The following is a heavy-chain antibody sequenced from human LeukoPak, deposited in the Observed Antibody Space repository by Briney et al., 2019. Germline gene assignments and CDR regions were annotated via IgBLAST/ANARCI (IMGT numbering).Heavy chain of an antibody. Sequence: SQTLSLTCAISGDSVSSNSAAWNWIRQSPSRGLEWLGRTYYRSKWYNDYAVSVKSRITINPDTSKNQFSLQLNSVTPEDTAVYYCARALDCSGGSCRPYYYCYYGMDVWGQGTTVTVSS. D-gene: IGHD2-15*01. CDR2: TYYRSKWYN. CDR1: GDSVSSNSAA. CDR3: ARALDCSGGSCRPYYYCYYGMDV. V-gene: IGHV6-1*01. J-gene: IGHJ6*02.